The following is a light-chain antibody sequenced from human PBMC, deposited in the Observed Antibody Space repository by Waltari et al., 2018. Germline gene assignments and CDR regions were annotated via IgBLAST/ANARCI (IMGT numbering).Light chain of an antibody. CDR2: DAS. CDR1: QSVGRA. Sequence: EIVLTQSPGTLALSPGERATLSCRASQSVGRALAWYQQKPGQAPRLRIYDASSRATGIPDRFSGSGSGTDFSLTISRVEPEDFAVYYCQMYVRLPVTFGQGTKVEVK. V-gene: IGKV3-20*01. CDR3: QMYVRLPVT. J-gene: IGKJ1*01.